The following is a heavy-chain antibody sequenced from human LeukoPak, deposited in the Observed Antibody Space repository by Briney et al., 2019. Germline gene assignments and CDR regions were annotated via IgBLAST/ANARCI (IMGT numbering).Heavy chain of an antibody. CDR2: ISALSGKT. V-gene: IGHV1-18*01. CDR1: GYTFTNYG. J-gene: IGHJ3*02. Sequence: ASVKVSCKASGYTFTNYGIGWVRQAPGQGLEWMGWISALSGKTNYAQKLQGRVTMTTDTSTSTAYMELSSLRSEDTAVYYCAKDQVISGSEASDIWGQGTMVTVSS. D-gene: IGHD2-21*01. CDR3: AKDQVISGSEASDI.